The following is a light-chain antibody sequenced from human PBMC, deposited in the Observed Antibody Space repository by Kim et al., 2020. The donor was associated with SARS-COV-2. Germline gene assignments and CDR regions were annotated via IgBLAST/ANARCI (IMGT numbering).Light chain of an antibody. V-gene: IGLV3-1*01. Sequence: SYELTQPPSVSVSPGQTATITCSGDKLGNKYVCWYQQRPDQSPVLIIYQDNTRPSGIPGRFSGTNSGNTATLTISGTQAMDEADYYCQAWDSSTVVFGGG. J-gene: IGLJ3*02. CDR2: QDN. CDR1: KLGNKY. CDR3: QAWDSSTVV.